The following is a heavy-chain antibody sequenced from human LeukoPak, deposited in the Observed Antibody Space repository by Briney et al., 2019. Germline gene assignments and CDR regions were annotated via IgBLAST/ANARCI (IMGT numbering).Heavy chain of an antibody. CDR2: ISYDGSNK. V-gene: IGHV3-30-3*01. D-gene: IGHD6-13*01. CDR3: ARETAAGTYFDY. CDR1: GFTFSSYA. Sequence: GGSLRLSCAASGFTFSSYAMHWVRQAPGKGLEWVAVISYDGSNKYYADSVKGRFTISRDNSKNTLYLQMNSLRAEDTAVYYCARETAAGTYFDYWAREPWSPSPQ. J-gene: IGHJ4*02.